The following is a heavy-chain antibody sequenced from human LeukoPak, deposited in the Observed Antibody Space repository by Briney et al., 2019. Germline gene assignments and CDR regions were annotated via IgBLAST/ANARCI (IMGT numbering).Heavy chain of an antibody. V-gene: IGHV3-53*01. CDR1: GFTVSDNY. J-gene: IGHJ4*02. Sequence: PGGSLRLSCAASGFTVSDNYLSWVRQAPGEGLQWVSFINSGGYTSYADSVKGRFTISRDNSKNTLYLQLNNLRADDTAVYYCARRPVNAYSFDSWGQGTLVTVSS. D-gene: IGHD3-16*01. CDR3: ARRPVNAYSFDS. CDR2: INSGGYT.